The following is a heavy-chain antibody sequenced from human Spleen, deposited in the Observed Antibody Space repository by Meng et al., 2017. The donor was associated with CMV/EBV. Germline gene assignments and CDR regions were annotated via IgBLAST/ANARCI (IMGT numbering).Heavy chain of an antibody. J-gene: IGHJ3*02. CDR3: ARDSGFPDI. CDR2: IYYSGNT. V-gene: IGHV4-59*01. Sequence: GSLRLSCIVSGGSISSYYWSWIRQPPGKGLEWIGYIYYSGNTNYNPSLKSRVTISVDTSKNQFSLKMSSVTAADMAVYYCARDSGFPDIWGQGTMVTVSS. D-gene: IGHD6-25*01. CDR1: GGSISSYY.